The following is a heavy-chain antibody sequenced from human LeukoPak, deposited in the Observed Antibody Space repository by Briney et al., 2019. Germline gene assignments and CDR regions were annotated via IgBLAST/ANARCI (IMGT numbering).Heavy chain of an antibody. CDR1: GYTFTGYY. CDR3: ARDKTTVTTFYYYYMDV. D-gene: IGHD4-17*01. J-gene: IGHJ6*03. Sequence: ASVKVSCKASGYTFTGYYMHWVRRAPGQGLGWMGWINPNSGGTNYAQKFQGRVTMTRDTSISTAYMELSRLRSDDTAVYYCARDKTTVTTFYYYYMDVWGKGTTVTVSS. CDR2: INPNSGGT. V-gene: IGHV1-2*02.